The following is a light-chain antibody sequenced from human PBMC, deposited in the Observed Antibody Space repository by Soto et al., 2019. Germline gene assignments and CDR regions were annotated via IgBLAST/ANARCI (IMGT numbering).Light chain of an antibody. CDR3: GSYAGSNIVI. CDR2: EVS. J-gene: IGLJ2*01. V-gene: IGLV2-8*01. CDR1: SSDVGGYNY. Sequence: QSVLTQPPSASGSPGQSVTISCTGTSSDVGGYNYVSWYQQHPGKAPKLMIYEVSKRPSGVPDRFSGSKSGNTASLTVSGLQAEDDAAYYCGSYAGSNIVIFGGGTKRTV.